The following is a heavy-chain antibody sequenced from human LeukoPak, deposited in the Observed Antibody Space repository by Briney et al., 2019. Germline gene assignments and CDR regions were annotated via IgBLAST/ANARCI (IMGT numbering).Heavy chain of an antibody. D-gene: IGHD2-2*01. Sequence: SQTLSLTCTVSGGSISSGHYYWSWIRQPPGKGLEWIGYIYYSGSTYYNPSLKSRVTISVDTSKNQFSLKLSSVTAADTAVYDCARHCSSPSCYLGYFDYWGQGTLVTVSS. CDR2: IYYSGST. V-gene: IGHV4-30-4*08. J-gene: IGHJ4*02. CDR1: GGSISSGHYY. CDR3: ARHCSSPSCYLGYFDY.